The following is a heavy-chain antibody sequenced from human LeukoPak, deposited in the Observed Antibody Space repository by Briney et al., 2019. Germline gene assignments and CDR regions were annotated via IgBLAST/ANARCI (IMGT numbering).Heavy chain of an antibody. CDR3: ARDAGDSSGYYYAVDI. J-gene: IGHJ3*02. V-gene: IGHV1-2*02. CDR1: GYTFTGYY. D-gene: IGHD3-22*01. CDR2: INPNSGGT. Sequence: ASVKVSCKASGYTFTGYYMHWVRQAPGQGLEWMGWINPNSGGTNYAQKFQGRVTMTRDTSISTAYMELSRLRSDDTAVYYCARDAGDSSGYYYAVDIWGQGTMVTVSS.